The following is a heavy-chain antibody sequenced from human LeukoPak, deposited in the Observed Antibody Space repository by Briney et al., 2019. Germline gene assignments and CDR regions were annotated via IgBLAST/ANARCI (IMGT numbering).Heavy chain of an antibody. D-gene: IGHD4-23*01. J-gene: IGHJ6*02. CDR2: IIPILGIA. CDR3: ARGPPAVVTPNYYYGMDV. CDR1: GGTFSSYT. V-gene: IGHV1-69*02. Sequence: GASVKVSCKASGGTFSSYTISWVRQAPGQGLEWMGRIIPILGIANYAQKFQGRVTITADKSTSTAYMELSSLRSEDTVVYYCARGPPAVVTPNYYYGMDVWGQGTTVTVSS.